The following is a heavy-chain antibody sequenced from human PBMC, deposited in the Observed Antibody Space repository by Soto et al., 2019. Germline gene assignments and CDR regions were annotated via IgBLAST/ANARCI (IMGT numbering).Heavy chain of an antibody. CDR3: ARQLGYCTNGVCRYYYYYGMDV. CDR2: INHSGST. V-gene: IGHV4-34*01. D-gene: IGHD2-8*01. Sequence: SGSTYIRRAACSGTVKISEGGGILKKKGKRLEWIGEINHSGSTNYNPSLKSRVTISVDTSKNQFSLKLSSVTAADTAVYYCARQLGYCTNGVCRYYYYYGMDVWGQGSTVTFSS. CDR1: SGTVKISE. J-gene: IGHJ6*02.